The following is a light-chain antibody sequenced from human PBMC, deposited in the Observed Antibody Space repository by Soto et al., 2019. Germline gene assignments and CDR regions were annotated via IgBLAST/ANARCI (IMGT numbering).Light chain of an antibody. CDR3: QQYYSYPPWT. Sequence: AIRMTQSPSSLSASTGDRVTFTCRASQGISSYLAWYQQKPGKAPKLLIYAASTLQSGVPSRFSGSGSGTDFTLTISCLQSEDFATYYCQQYYSYPPWTFAQGTKVEIK. V-gene: IGKV1-8*01. J-gene: IGKJ1*01. CDR1: QGISSY. CDR2: AAS.